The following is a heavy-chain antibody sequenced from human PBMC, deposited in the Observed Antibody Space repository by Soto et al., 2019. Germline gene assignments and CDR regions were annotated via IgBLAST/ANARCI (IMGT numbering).Heavy chain of an antibody. J-gene: IGHJ4*02. CDR2: IYSGGST. D-gene: IGHD1-26*01. CDR3: ARDPSGSSSFDY. Sequence: EVQLVESGGGLVQPGGSLRLSCAASGFTVSSNYMSWVRQAPGKGLERVSVIYSGGSTYYADSVKGRFTISRDNSKNTLYRQMNSLRAEDAAVYYCARDPSGSSSFDYWGQGTLVTVSS. V-gene: IGHV3-66*01. CDR1: GFTVSSNY.